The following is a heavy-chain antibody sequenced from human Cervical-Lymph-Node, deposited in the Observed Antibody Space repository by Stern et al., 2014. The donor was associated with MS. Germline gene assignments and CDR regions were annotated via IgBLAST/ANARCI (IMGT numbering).Heavy chain of an antibody. CDR1: GFTFSDYG. Sequence: VQLVESGGGVVQPGRSLRLSCAASGFTFSDYGMHWVRQAPGKGLEWVAVIWDDGSKKYSGDSGKGRFIISRDNSKNTLYLQMNTLRDEDTAVYYCARDVSVMTNWFDPWGQGTLVTVSS. J-gene: IGHJ5*02. CDR2: IWDDGSKK. V-gene: IGHV3-33*01. D-gene: IGHD2-21*01. CDR3: ARDVSVMTNWFDP.